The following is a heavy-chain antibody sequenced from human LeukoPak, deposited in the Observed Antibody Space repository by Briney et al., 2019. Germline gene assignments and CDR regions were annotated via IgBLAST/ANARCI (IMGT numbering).Heavy chain of an antibody. CDR2: IRNDDGSNK. V-gene: IGHV3-30*02. J-gene: IGHJ1*01. Sequence: EGSLRLSCAASGFTFSSYGMHWVRQAPGKGLEWVAFIRNDDGSNKYYADSVKGRFTISRDNSKNTVHLQMNSLRVEDTAVYYCAKDEAQYFQHWGQGTLVTVSA. CDR3: AKDEAQYFQH. CDR1: GFTFSSYG.